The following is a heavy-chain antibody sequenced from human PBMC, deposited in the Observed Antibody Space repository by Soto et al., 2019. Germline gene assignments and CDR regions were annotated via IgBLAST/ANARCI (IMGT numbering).Heavy chain of an antibody. CDR2: ISVSGGGT. Sequence: GGSLRLSCAASGFTFSSYSMSWVRQAPGKGLEWVSAISVSGGGTYYADSVKGRFTISRDNSKNTLYLQMNSLTAEDTAVYFCARSVAVPCAHIAYWGQAPQVTVSS. V-gene: IGHV3-23*01. CDR3: ARSVAVPCAHIAY. CDR1: GFTFSSYS. J-gene: IGHJ4*02. D-gene: IGHD3-3*01.